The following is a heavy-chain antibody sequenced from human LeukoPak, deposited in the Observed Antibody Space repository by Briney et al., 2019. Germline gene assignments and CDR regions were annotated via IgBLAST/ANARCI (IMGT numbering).Heavy chain of an antibody. D-gene: IGHD2/OR15-2a*01. CDR2: ISDIGSI. J-gene: IGHJ4*02. Sequence: SETLSLTCTVSGGSISSYYWSWIRQPPGKGLEWIAYISDIGSISYNPSLKSRVTISLETSKNQFSLKLSSVTAADTAVYYCAGHHPRNTVDFWGQGTLVTVSS. V-gene: IGHV4-59*08. CDR3: AGHHPRNTVDF. CDR1: GGSISSYY.